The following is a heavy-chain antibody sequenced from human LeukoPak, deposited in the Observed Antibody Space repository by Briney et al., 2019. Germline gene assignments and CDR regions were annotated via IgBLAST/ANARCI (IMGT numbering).Heavy chain of an antibody. CDR3: ANFKGKDGIKDHFDY. D-gene: IGHD5-24*01. V-gene: IGHV3-74*01. Sequence: PGGSLRLSCAASGFTLSTYWMHWVRQAPGKGLVWVSRINPDGSTTTYADSVEGRFTISRDNSKNTVSLQMSSLRVEDTAVYYCANFKGKDGIKDHFDYWGQGTLVTVSS. CDR2: INPDGSTT. CDR1: GFTLSTYW. J-gene: IGHJ4*02.